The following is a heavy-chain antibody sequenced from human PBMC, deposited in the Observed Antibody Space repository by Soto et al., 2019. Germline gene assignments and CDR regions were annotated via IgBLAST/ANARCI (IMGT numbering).Heavy chain of an antibody. CDR2: IYYSGST. CDR1: GGSVSSGSYY. J-gene: IGHJ3*02. V-gene: IGHV4-61*01. CDR3: ARGSGPNDAFDI. Sequence: QVQLQESGPGLVKPSETLSLTCTVSGGSVSSGSYYWSWIRQPPGKGLEWIGYIYYSGSTNYNPSLKYRVTISVDTSKNQCSLKLSSVTAAATAVYYCARGSGPNDAFDIWGQGTMVTVSS. D-gene: IGHD2-15*01.